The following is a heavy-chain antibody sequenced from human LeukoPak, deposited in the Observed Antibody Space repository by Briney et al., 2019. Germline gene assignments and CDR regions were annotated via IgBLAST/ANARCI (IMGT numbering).Heavy chain of an antibody. Sequence: GGSLRLSCAASGFTFSNYWMTWVRQAPGKGLEWVSSTSGTYTSTYYADSVKGRFTISRDNSKNTLYLQMNSLRADDTAVYHCAKGHSSSWSIFDYWGQGTLVTVSS. CDR2: TSGTYTST. CDR1: GFTFSNYW. CDR3: AKGHSSSWSIFDY. V-gene: IGHV3-23*01. J-gene: IGHJ4*02. D-gene: IGHD6-13*01.